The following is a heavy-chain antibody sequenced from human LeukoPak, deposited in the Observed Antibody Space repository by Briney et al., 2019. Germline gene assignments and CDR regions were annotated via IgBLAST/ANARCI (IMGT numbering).Heavy chain of an antibody. CDR2: IIPIFGTA. CDR1: GGTFSSYA. D-gene: IGHD1-26*01. J-gene: IGHJ4*02. CDR3: ARVGSGSNSAYYFDY. Sequence: ASVKVSCKASGGTFSSYAISWVRQAPGQGLEWMGGIIPIFGTANYAQKFQGRVTITADESTSTAYMELSSLRSEDMAVYYCARVGSGSNSAYYFDYWGQGTLVTVSS. V-gene: IGHV1-69*13.